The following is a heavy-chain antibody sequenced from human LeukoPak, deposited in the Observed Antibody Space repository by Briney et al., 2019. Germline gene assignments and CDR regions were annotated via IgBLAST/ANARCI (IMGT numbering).Heavy chain of an antibody. CDR1: GGSIDSYY. CDR2: IYYSAST. D-gene: IGHD3-10*01. V-gene: IGHV4-59*01. J-gene: IGHJ4*02. Sequence: SETLSLTCTVSGGSIDSYYWSWVRQPPGKGLEWMGYIYYSASTNYNPSLKSRVTISVDTSKKQFSLNLNSVTAADAAVYYCARTRHGSDYLGLFDYWGQGTLVTVSS. CDR3: ARTRHGSDYLGLFDY.